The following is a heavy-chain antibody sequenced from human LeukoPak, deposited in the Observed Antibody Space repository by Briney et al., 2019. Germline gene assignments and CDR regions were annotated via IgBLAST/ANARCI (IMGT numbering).Heavy chain of an antibody. J-gene: IGHJ4*02. CDR3: ARGKYFGSGSYYFGYFDY. D-gene: IGHD3-10*01. Sequence: SETLSLTCTVSGGSISSHYWSWIRQPPGKGLEWIGHIYYSGSTNYNPSLKSRVTISVDTSTNQFSLKLSSVTAADTAVYYCARGKYFGSGSYYFGYFDYWGQGTLVTVSS. CDR1: GGSISSHY. V-gene: IGHV4-59*08. CDR2: IYYSGST.